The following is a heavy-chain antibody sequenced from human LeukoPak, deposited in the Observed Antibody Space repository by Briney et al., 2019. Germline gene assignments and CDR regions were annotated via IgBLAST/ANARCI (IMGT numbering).Heavy chain of an antibody. CDR1: GGTFSSYA. Sequence: GASVKVSCKASGGTFSSYAISWVRQAPGQGLEWMGWMNPNSGNTGYAQKFQGRVTITRNTSISTAYMELSSLRSEDTAVYYCARVGVLRFLEWLPRDYYYYMDVWGKGTTVTVSS. CDR3: ARVGVLRFLEWLPRDYYYYMDV. CDR2: MNPNSGNT. D-gene: IGHD3-3*01. J-gene: IGHJ6*03. V-gene: IGHV1-8*03.